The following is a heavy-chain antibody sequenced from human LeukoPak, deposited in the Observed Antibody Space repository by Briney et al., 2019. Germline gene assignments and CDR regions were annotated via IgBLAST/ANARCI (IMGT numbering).Heavy chain of an antibody. V-gene: IGHV3-48*03. D-gene: IGHD6-13*01. J-gene: IGHJ6*02. CDR1: GFTFSSYE. Sequence: GGSLRLSCAASGFTFSSYEMNWVRQAPGKGLEWVSYISSSGSTIYYADSVKGRFTISRDNAKNSLYLQMNSLRAEDTAVYYCARPPQLADGMDVWGQGTTVTVSS. CDR3: ARPPQLADGMDV. CDR2: ISSSGSTI.